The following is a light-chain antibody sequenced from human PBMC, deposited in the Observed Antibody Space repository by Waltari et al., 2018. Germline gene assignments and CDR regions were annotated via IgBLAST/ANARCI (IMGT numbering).Light chain of an antibody. CDR3: SSYTSTDVV. CDR1: SSDVGGSNH. J-gene: IGLJ2*01. V-gene: IGLV2-14*01. Sequence: QSALTQPASVSGSPGQSITISCTGTSSDVGGSNHVSWYQQHPGKAPKLMIYDVSNRPSGVSNRFSGSKSGNTASLTISGLQAEDEADYYCSSYTSTDVVFGGGTKLTVL. CDR2: DVS.